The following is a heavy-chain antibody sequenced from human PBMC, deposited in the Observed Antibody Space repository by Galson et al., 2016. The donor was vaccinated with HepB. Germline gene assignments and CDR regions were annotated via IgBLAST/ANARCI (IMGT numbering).Heavy chain of an antibody. D-gene: IGHD1-26*01. Sequence: SETLSLTCAVNGGSFSAYFWTWIRQPPGKGLEWIGEIDYSGNTKYNPSLKGRFTMSVDTSKNQFSLKLSSVTAADTAVYYCARHSHTVGLDFWGQGTLVTVSS. J-gene: IGHJ4*02. V-gene: IGHV4-34*01. CDR2: IDYSGNT. CDR1: GGSFSAYF. CDR3: ARHSHTVGLDF.